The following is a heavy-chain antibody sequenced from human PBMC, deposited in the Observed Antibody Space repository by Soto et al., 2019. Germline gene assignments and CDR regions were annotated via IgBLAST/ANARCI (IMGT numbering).Heavy chain of an antibody. D-gene: IGHD2-15*01. CDR3: ARAYCRGGSCWACSNWFDP. J-gene: IGHJ5*02. CDR1: GDSVSSNSAA. V-gene: IGHV6-1*01. CDR2: TYYRSKWYN. Sequence: QVQLQQSGPGLVKPSQTLSLTCAISGDSVSSNSAAWNWIRQSPSRGLEWLGRTYYRSKWYNDYTLSVKNRIPITPDTSKNQFSLQLNSVTPGDTAVYYCARAYCRGGSCWACSNWFDPWGQGTLVTVSS.